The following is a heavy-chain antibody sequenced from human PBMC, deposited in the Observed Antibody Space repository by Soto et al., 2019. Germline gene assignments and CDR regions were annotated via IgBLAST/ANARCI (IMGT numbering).Heavy chain of an antibody. CDR3: ARPLYCDNFDY. CDR2: MNPNSGNT. J-gene: IGHJ4*02. Sequence: QVQLVQSGAEVKKPGASLKVSCKASGYTFTSYDINCVRQATGQGLEWMGWMNPNSGNTGYAQKFQGRVTMTRNTSITTAYMELSILRSEDTDVYYCARPLYCDNFDYCGQGTLVIVSS. CDR1: GYTFTSYD. V-gene: IGHV1-8*01. D-gene: IGHD4-17*01.